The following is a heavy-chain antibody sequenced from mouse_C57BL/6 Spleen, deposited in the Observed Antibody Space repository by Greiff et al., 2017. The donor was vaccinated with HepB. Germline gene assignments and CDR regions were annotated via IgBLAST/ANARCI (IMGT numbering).Heavy chain of an antibody. V-gene: IGHV1-59*01. Sequence: QVQLQQPGAELVRPGTSVKLSCKASGYTFTSYWMHWVKERPGQGLEWIGVIDPSDSYTNSNQNFKGKATLTVETSSSTAYMQLSSLTSEDSAVYYCARGPSMDYWGQGTSVTVSS. CDR1: GYTFTSYW. J-gene: IGHJ4*01. CDR3: ARGPSMDY. CDR2: IDPSDSYT.